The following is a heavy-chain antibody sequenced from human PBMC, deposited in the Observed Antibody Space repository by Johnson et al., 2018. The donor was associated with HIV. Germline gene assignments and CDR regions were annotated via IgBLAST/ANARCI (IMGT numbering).Heavy chain of an antibody. V-gene: IGHV3-30*18. CDR1: GFTFSSYA. CDR3: AKDISAGSDAFDI. D-gene: IGHD3-10*01. Sequence: QVQLVESGGGVVQPGGSLRLSCAASGFTFSSYAIHWVRQAPGKGLEWVAVISYDGSNKYYADSVKGRFTISRDNSKNSLYLQMNSLRAEDTALYYCAKDISAGSDAFDIWGQGTMVTVSS. CDR2: ISYDGSNK. J-gene: IGHJ3*02.